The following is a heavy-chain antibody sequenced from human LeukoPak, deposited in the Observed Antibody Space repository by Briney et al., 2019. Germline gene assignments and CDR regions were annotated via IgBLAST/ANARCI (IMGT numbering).Heavy chain of an antibody. V-gene: IGHV3-53*01. Sequence: GGSLRLSCVASGFTFSSYAMSWVRQAPGKGLEWVSVIYSCGSTYYADSVKGRFSISRDNYKNTLYLQMNSLRAEDTAVYYCARGNSGQDYWGQGTLVTVSS. CDR1: GFTFSSYA. CDR2: IYSCGST. CDR3: ARGNSGQDY. J-gene: IGHJ4*02. D-gene: IGHD2-15*01.